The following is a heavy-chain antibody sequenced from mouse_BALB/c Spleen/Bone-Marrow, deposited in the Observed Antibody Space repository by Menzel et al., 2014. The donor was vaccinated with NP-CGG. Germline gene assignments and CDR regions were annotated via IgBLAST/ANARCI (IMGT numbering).Heavy chain of an antibody. Sequence: EVMLVESGGGLVKPGGSLKLSCAASGFTFSSYGMSWVRQTPDKRLELVATINSNGGSTYYPDSVKGRFTISRDNAKNTLCLQMSSLKSEDTAMYYCARVWYFDYWGQGTSLTVSS. CDR2: INSNGGST. V-gene: IGHV5-6-3*01. J-gene: IGHJ2*03. CDR1: GFTFSSYG. CDR3: ARVWYFDY.